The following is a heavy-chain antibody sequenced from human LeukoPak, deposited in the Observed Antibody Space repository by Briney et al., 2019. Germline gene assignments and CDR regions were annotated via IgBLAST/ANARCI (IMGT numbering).Heavy chain of an antibody. J-gene: IGHJ4*02. CDR2: ISYDGNNK. D-gene: IGHD5-24*01. Sequence: GGSLRLSCAASGLTFSGYDMHWVRQAPGKGLEWVAVISYDGNNKYYADSAKGRFTVSRDNSKNTLYLQMNSLRAEDTAVYYCAKDRRDGHNHPSYYFDYWGQGTLVTVSS. V-gene: IGHV3-30*18. CDR1: GLTFSGYD. CDR3: AKDRRDGHNHPSYYFDY.